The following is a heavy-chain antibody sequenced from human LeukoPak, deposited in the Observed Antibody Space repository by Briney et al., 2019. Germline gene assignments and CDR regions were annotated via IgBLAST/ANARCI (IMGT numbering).Heavy chain of an antibody. V-gene: IGHV3-74*01. CDR3: ATPWSY. CDR2: ISPDGTIT. CDR1: GLTLSTYW. Sequence: GGSLRLSCAASGLTLSTYWMHWARQGPGKGLVWVSYISPDGTITRYADSVKGRFTISRDNAKNTLYLQMDSLRVEDTAVYYCATPWSYWGQGTLVTVSS. D-gene: IGHD3-3*01. J-gene: IGHJ4*02.